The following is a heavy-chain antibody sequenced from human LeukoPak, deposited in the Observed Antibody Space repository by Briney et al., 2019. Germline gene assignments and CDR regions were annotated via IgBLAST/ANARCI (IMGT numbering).Heavy chain of an antibody. CDR1: GYLFTRYW. V-gene: IGHV5-51*01. Sequence: GESLKISCKGSGYLFTRYWIGWVRQVPGEGLEWMGVVYPGDSETRYSPSFQGQVSISADKSINTVYLQWNSLKASDTAMYFCARGPPRVGAIVEGDYWGQGTLVTVSS. J-gene: IGHJ4*02. CDR2: VYPGDSET. CDR3: ARGPPRVGAIVEGDY. D-gene: IGHD1-26*01.